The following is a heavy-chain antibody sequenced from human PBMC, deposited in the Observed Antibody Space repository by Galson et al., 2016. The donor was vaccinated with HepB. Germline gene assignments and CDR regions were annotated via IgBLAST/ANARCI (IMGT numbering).Heavy chain of an antibody. CDR2: INAGNGNT. D-gene: IGHD1-26*01. J-gene: IGHJ4*02. V-gene: IGHV1-3*01. Sequence: SVKVSCKASGYTFTSYALHWVRQAPGQRLEWMGWINAGNGNTKYSQKFQGRVTITRDTSASTAYMELSSLRSEDTAVYYCARADSGSYYSSVDYWGQGTLVPVS. CDR1: GYTFTSYA. CDR3: ARADSGSYYSSVDY.